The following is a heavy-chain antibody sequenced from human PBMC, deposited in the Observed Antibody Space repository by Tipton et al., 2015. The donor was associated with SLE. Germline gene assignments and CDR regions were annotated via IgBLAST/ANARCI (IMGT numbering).Heavy chain of an antibody. CDR2: IYPGDSDT. CDR3: ARRESVVAAPYYFDY. D-gene: IGHD2-15*01. Sequence: QLVQSGAEVKKPGESLKISCQGSGYTFTNYWIGWVRQMPGKGLEWMGIIYPGDSDTRYSPSFQGQVTISADKSITTAYLQWSSLKASDTAMYYCARRESVVAAPYYFDYWGQGTLVTVSS. J-gene: IGHJ4*02. V-gene: IGHV5-51*01. CDR1: GYTFTNYW.